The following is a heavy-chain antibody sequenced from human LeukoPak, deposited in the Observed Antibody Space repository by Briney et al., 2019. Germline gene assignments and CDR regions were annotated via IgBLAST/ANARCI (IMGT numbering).Heavy chain of an antibody. Sequence: SVKVSCKASGGTFTNYAINWVRQAPGQGLEWMGRIIPILDVTNYAQKFQGRVTITADQSTSTAYMELSSLRSGDTAVYYCARGGGVDILTGFQYWGQGTLVTVSS. CDR3: ARGGGVDILTGFQY. D-gene: IGHD3-9*01. CDR1: GGTFTNYA. CDR2: IIPILDVT. V-gene: IGHV1-69*04. J-gene: IGHJ4*02.